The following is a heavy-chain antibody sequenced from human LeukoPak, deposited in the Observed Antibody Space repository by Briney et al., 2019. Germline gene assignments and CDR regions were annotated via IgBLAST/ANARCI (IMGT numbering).Heavy chain of an antibody. CDR3: ARGGGDHTVYFDN. CDR1: GASLSSGNYS. Sequence: SETLSLTCAVSGASLSSGNYSWTWIPKPPGKGLEWIGFIYDIGNTYYNPSLESRVAISLDRSKNQFSLKLDSVSAADTAVYDCARGGGDHTVYFDNWGQGALVTVSS. V-gene: IGHV4-30-2*01. CDR2: IYDIGNT. J-gene: IGHJ4*02. D-gene: IGHD2-21*02.